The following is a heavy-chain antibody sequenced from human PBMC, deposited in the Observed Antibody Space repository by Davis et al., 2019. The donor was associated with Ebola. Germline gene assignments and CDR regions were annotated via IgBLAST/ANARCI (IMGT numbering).Heavy chain of an antibody. CDR1: RFTFSDYY. CDR2: ISSSGSTI. V-gene: IGHV3-11*04. CDR3: AREDFDS. J-gene: IGHJ4*02. Sequence: GESLKISCAASRFTFSDYYMSWIRQAPGKGLEWVSYISSSGSTIYYADSVKGRFTISRDNAKNSIYLHMKNLRAEDTAVYYCAREDFDSWGQGTLVTVS.